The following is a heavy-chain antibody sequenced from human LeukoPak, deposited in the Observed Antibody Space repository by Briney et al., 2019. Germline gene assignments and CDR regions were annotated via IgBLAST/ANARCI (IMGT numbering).Heavy chain of an antibody. CDR2: IYYSGST. Sequence: SETLSLTSTVFGGSIGSDYWSWIRHPPGKGLEWIGYIYYSGSTNYNPSLKSRVTISVDTSKNQFSLKLSSVTAADTAVYYCARVRYDSSGYYYEYWGQGTLVTVPS. D-gene: IGHD3-22*01. J-gene: IGHJ4*02. CDR1: GGSIGSDY. V-gene: IGHV4-59*01. CDR3: ARVRYDSSGYYYEY.